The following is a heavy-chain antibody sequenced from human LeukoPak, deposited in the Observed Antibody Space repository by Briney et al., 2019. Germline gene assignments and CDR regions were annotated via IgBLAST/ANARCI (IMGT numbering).Heavy chain of an antibody. D-gene: IGHD3-10*01. Sequence: GGSLRLSCAASGFTFSSYWMHWVRQAPGKGLVWVSRINSDGSSTSYADSVKGRFTISRDNAKNTLYLQINSLRAEDTAVYYCAKDLRMGGSGSYYPDYWGQGTLVTVSS. CDR3: AKDLRMGGSGSYYPDY. CDR2: INSDGSST. J-gene: IGHJ4*02. CDR1: GFTFSSYW. V-gene: IGHV3-74*01.